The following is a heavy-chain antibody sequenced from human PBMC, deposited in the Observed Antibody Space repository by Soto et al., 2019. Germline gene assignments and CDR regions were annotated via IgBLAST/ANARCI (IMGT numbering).Heavy chain of an antibody. CDR1: GFTFSNYA. V-gene: IGHV3-23*01. Sequence: EVQLLESGGGFVQPGGSLTLSCAASGFTFSNYAMSLVRQAPGKGLEWVSAITAYGDTTHYADSVKGRFTISRDSPKNTLYLQMDSLRAEDTAVYYCEKDPLLDDGDWYQPPGFDTWGQGTLVTVSS. CDR3: EKDPLLDDGDWYQPPGFDT. J-gene: IGHJ5*02. CDR2: ITAYGDTT. D-gene: IGHD2-21*02.